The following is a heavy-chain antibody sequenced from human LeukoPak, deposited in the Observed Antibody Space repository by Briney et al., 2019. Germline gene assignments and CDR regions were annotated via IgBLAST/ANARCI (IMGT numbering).Heavy chain of an antibody. Sequence: AGGVLRLSCAASGFTFSSYAMSWVRQAPGKGLEWVSGISGSGGSTYYADSVKGRFTISRDNSKNTLYLQMNSLRVEDTAVYYCAKKRNWNYVAPFDYWGQGTLVTVSS. D-gene: IGHD1-7*01. CDR2: ISGSGGST. J-gene: IGHJ4*02. V-gene: IGHV3-23*01. CDR3: AKKRNWNYVAPFDY. CDR1: GFTFSSYA.